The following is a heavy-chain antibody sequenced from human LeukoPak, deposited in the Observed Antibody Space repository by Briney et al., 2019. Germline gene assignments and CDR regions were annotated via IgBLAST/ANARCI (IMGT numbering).Heavy chain of an antibody. CDR1: GVSISSSSYY. V-gene: IGHV4-39*01. J-gene: IGHJ4*02. CDR2: IYYSGST. Sequence: SETLSLTCTVSGVSISSSSYYWGWIRQPPGKGLEWIGSIYYSGSTYYNPSLKSRVTISVDTSKNQFSLKLSSVTAADTAVYYCARGPNFDYWGQGTLVTVSS. CDR3: ARGPNFDY.